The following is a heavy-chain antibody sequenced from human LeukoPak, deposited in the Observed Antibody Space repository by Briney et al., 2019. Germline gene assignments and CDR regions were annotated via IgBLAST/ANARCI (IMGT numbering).Heavy chain of an antibody. J-gene: IGHJ4*02. Sequence: SETLSLTCTVSGGSISSGGYYWSWIRQHPGKGLEWIGFIYYSGSTYYNPSLKSRVTFSVDTSKNQFSLKLSSVNAADTAVYYCARTTHRSGWNWGQGTLVTVSS. CDR1: GGSISSGGYY. CDR3: ARTTHRSGWN. V-gene: IGHV4-31*03. CDR2: IYYSGST. D-gene: IGHD6-19*01.